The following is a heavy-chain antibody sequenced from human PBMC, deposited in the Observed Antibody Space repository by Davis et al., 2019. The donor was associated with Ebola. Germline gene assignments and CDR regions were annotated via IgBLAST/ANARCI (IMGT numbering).Heavy chain of an antibody. CDR1: GITCSYA. CDR2: IIPIFGTA. J-gene: IGHJ5*02. V-gene: IGHV1-69*01. Sequence: GSSLNISYASSGITCSYAVSAVGQAPGHGVEWVGGIIPIFGTANYAQRFHGRVTITADEYTSTAYMELSSLRSEDTAVYYCARESYVYTSGLRTPHWFVPWGQGTLVTVSS. CDR3: ARESYVYTSGLRTPHWFVP. D-gene: IGHD6-19*01.